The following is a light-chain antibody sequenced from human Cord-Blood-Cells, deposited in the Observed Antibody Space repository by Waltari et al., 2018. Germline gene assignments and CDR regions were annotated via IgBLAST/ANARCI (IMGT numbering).Light chain of an antibody. CDR3: QQYGSSPRT. V-gene: IGKV3-20*01. CDR1: QSVSSSY. CDR2: GAS. J-gene: IGKJ1*01. Sequence: EIVLTQSPGTLSLSPGERATLSCRASQSVSSSYLAWYQQKPGQAPRLLIDGASSRCTGIPDRFSGSGSGTDFTLTISRLEPEDFAVYYCQQYGSSPRTFGQGTKVEIK.